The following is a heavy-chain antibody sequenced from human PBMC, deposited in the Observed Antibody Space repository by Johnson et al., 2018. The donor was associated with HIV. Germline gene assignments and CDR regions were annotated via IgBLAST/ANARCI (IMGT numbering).Heavy chain of an antibody. CDR3: ARGSYDGDAFDI. Sequence: MLLVESGGALVQPGGSLRVSCAGSGFTFSYYDIHWVHQNTGKSLEWVSGIDTAGNTYYSGSVMGRFTISRENAKNSLSLQMNNLRAEDTALYYCARGSYDGDAFDIWGQGTMVTVSS. CDR1: GFTFSYYD. CDR2: IDTAGNT. V-gene: IGHV3-13*01. J-gene: IGHJ3*02. D-gene: IGHD1-26*01.